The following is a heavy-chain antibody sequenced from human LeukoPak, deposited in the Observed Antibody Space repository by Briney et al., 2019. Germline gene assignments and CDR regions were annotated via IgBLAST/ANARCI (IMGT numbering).Heavy chain of an antibody. Sequence: GGSLRLSCAASGFIFSTYVMRWVRQPPGKGLEWVAAISHDGRDKYSADSVKGRFTISRDNSKNTLYLQMNSLRAEDTAVYFCARDNYGDYFLDYWGQGTLVTVSS. J-gene: IGHJ4*02. D-gene: IGHD4-17*01. V-gene: IGHV3-30*04. CDR1: GFIFSTYV. CDR2: ISHDGRDK. CDR3: ARDNYGDYFLDY.